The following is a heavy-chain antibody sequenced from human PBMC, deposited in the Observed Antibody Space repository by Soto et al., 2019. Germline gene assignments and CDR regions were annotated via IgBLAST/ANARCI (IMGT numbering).Heavy chain of an antibody. CDR1: GFTFSSYG. CDR3: ARDGTKWELTYYFDY. D-gene: IGHD1-26*01. Sequence: GGSLRLSCAASGFTFSSYGMHWVRQAPGKGLEWVAVIWYDGSNKYYADSVKGRFTISRDNSKNTLYLQMNSLRAEDTAVYYCARDGTKWELTYYFDYWGQGTLVTVSS. CDR2: IWYDGSNK. J-gene: IGHJ4*02. V-gene: IGHV3-33*01.